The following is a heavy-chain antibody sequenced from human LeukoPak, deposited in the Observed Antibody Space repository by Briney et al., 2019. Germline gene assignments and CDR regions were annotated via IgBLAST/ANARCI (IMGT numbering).Heavy chain of an antibody. CDR3: ARRTRAAAGFAPRSTHNWFDP. CDR1: GGSFSGYY. Sequence: PPEALSLTCAVYGGSFSGYYWSWLRQPPGKGLEWVGEINHSGRTNYKPSLTRRVTIPLDTSKNQFSLKLSSVTAADTAVYYCARRTRAAAGFAPRSTHNWFDPWGQGTLVTVSS. V-gene: IGHV4-34*01. CDR2: INHSGRT. J-gene: IGHJ5*02. D-gene: IGHD6-13*01.